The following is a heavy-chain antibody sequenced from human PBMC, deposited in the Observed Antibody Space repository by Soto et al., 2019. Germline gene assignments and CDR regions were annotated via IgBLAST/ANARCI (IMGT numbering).Heavy chain of an antibody. J-gene: IGHJ4*02. Sequence: SETLSLTCTVSGVSISSSSYYWGWIRQPPGKGLEWIGSMSDSGSTYYNPSLKSRVTISADTPRNQFSLKLRSVTAADTSVYYCARGHGGITIFGAPGHFDYWGQGALVTVSS. CDR3: ARGHGGITIFGAPGHFDY. D-gene: IGHD3-3*01. V-gene: IGHV4-39*01. CDR1: GVSISSSSYY. CDR2: MSDSGST.